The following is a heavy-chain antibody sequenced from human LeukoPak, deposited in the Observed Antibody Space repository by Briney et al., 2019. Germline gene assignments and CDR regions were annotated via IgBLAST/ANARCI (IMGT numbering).Heavy chain of an antibody. J-gene: IGHJ4*02. Sequence: SETLSLTCAVYGWSFSGYYWSWIRQPPGKGLEWIGYISYSGNTNYNPSLKSRVTISVDTSKHQFSLKLTSVTAADTAVYYCARQGGYIAPLALWGQGTLVTVSA. CDR3: ARQGGYIAPLAL. D-gene: IGHD6-13*01. CDR1: GWSFSGYY. V-gene: IGHV4-59*08. CDR2: ISYSGNT.